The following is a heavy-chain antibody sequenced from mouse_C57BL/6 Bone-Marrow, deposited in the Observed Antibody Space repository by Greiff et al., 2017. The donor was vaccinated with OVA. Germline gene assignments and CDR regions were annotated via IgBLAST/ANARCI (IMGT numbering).Heavy chain of an antibody. CDR3: ARGAY. V-gene: IGHV1-80*01. J-gene: IGHJ3*01. CDR2: IYPGDGDT. Sequence: VQLQQSGAELVKPGASVKISCKASGYTFSTYWMNWVQQRPGKGLEWIGQIYPGDGDTNYNGKFKGKATLTADKSSSPAYMQLSSLTAADSAVYFCARGAYWGQGTLVTVSS. CDR1: GYTFSTYW.